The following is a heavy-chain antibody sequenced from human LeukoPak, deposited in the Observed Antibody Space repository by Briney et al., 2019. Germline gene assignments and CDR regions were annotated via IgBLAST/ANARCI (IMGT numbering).Heavy chain of an antibody. Sequence: AGGSLRLSCAASGFTFSSYAMSWVRQAPGKGLEWVANIKQDGSEKSYVDSVRGRFTISRDNAKNSLFLQMNSLRAEDTAVYYCARLLKSIWFGELLYGFDYWGQGNLVTVSS. V-gene: IGHV3-7*01. CDR1: GFTFSSYA. CDR3: ARLLKSIWFGELLYGFDY. J-gene: IGHJ4*02. D-gene: IGHD3-10*01. CDR2: IKQDGSEK.